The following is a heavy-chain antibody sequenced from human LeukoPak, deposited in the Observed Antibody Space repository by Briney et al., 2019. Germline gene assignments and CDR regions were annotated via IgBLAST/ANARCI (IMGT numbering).Heavy chain of an antibody. CDR3: ARDCSGGSCYSVPPH. D-gene: IGHD2-15*01. V-gene: IGHV1-69*04. CDR1: GYPFTSYG. CDR2: IIPILGIA. J-gene: IGHJ1*01. Sequence: ASVKVSCKASGYPFTSYGISWVRQAPGQGLEWMGRIIPILGIANYAQKFQGRVTITADKSMSTAYMELSSLRSEDTAVYYCARDCSGGSCYSVPPHWGQGTLVTVSS.